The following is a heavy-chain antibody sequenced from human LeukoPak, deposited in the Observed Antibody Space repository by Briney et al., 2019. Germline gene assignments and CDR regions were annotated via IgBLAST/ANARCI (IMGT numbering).Heavy chain of an antibody. CDR1: GFTFSSYS. CDR2: ISSSSSYI. V-gene: IGHV3-21*01. CDR3: ARGNLGYCSGGSCLTFDP. J-gene: IGHJ5*02. Sequence: GSLRLSCAASGFTFSSYSMNWVRQAPGKGLEWVSSISSSSSYIYYADSVKGRFTISRDNAKNSLYLQMNSLRAEDTAVYYCARGNLGYCSGGSCLTFDPWGQGTLVTVSS. D-gene: IGHD2-15*01.